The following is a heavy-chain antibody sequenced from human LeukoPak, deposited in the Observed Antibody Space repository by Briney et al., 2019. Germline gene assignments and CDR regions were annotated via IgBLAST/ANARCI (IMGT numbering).Heavy chain of an antibody. D-gene: IGHD4-17*01. CDR2: IIPIFGTA. CDR1: GGTLSSYA. V-gene: IGHV1-69*13. Sequence: SVKVSCKASGGTLSSYAISWVRQAHGQGLELRGGIIPIFGTANYAQKFQGRVTITADESTSTAYMELSSLRSEDTAVDYCARDSYGDYYFDYWGQGTLVTVSS. J-gene: IGHJ4*02. CDR3: ARDSYGDYYFDY.